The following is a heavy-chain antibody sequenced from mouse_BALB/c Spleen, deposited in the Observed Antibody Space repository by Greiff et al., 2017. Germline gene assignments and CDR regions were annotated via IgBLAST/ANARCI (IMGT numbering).Heavy chain of an antibody. V-gene: IGHV1-7*01. CDR2: INPSTGYT. CDR3: ARLWSSFAY. Sequence: VQLQESGAELAKPGASVKMSCKASGYTFTSYWMHWVKQRPGQGLEWIGYINPSTGYTEYNQKFKDKATLTADKSSSTAYMQLSSLTSEDSAVYYCARLWSSFAYWGQGTLVTVSA. J-gene: IGHJ3*01. D-gene: IGHD1-1*02. CDR1: GYTFTSYW.